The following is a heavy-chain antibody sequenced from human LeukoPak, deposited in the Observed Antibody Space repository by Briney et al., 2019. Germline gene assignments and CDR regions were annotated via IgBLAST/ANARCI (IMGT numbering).Heavy chain of an antibody. V-gene: IGHV1-2*02. CDR2: INPNSGGT. D-gene: IGHD6-19*01. Sequence: GASVKVSCKASGYTFTGYYMHWVRQAPGQGLEWMGWINPNSGGTNYAQKFQGRVTMTRDTSISTAYMELSRLRSDDTAVYYCAAPALSSGWDLDYWGQGTLVTVSS. J-gene: IGHJ4*02. CDR3: AAPALSSGWDLDY. CDR1: GYTFTGYY.